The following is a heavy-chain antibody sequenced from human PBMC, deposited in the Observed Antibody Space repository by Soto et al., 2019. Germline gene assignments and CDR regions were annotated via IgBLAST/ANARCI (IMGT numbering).Heavy chain of an antibody. J-gene: IGHJ6*02. D-gene: IGHD6-19*01. Sequence: TCLVGGGSISSYHWSWIREPPGKGLEWIGYIYYSRTTNHTTSLQSRVTISVDTSKNQFSLKLSSVTAADTAVYYCARGWSSGWYYYYGMDVWGQGPTVT. CDR3: ARGWSSGWYYYYGMDV. CDR2: IYYSRTT. V-gene: IGHV4-59*01. CDR1: GGSISSYH.